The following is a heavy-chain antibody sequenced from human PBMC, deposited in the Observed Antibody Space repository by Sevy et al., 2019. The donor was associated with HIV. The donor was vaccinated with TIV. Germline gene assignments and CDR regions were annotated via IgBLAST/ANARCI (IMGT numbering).Heavy chain of an antibody. CDR2: IKSKTDGGTT. J-gene: IGHJ6*02. Sequence: GGSLRLSCAASGFTFSNAWMSWVRQAPGKGPEWVGRIKSKTDGGTTDYAAPVKGSFTISRDDSKNTLYLQMNSLKTEDTAVYYCTTSQYCSSTSCYSAIYYYYYGMDVWGQGTTVTVSS. CDR3: TTSQYCSSTSCYSAIYYYYYGMDV. D-gene: IGHD2-2*01. CDR1: GFTFSNAW. V-gene: IGHV3-15*01.